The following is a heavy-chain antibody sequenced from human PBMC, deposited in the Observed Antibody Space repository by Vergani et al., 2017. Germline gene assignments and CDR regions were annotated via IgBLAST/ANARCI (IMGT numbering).Heavy chain of an antibody. V-gene: IGHV1-3*01. D-gene: IGHD2-15*01. CDR3: ARYCSGGSCNFFDC. CDR2: INAGNGNT. Sequence: QVQLVQSGAEVKKPGASVKVSCKASGYTFTSYAMHWVRQAPGQRLEWMGWINAGNGNTKYSQKFQGRVPITRDTSASTAYMELSSLRSEDTAVYYCARYCSGGSCNFFDCWGQGILVTVSS. CDR1: GYTFTSYA. J-gene: IGHJ4*02.